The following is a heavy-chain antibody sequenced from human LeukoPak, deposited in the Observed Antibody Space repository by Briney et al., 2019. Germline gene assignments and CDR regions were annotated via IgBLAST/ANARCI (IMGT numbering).Heavy chain of an antibody. CDR2: ISSSSSYI. J-gene: IGHJ6*02. D-gene: IGHD3-10*01. Sequence: PGGSLRLSCAASGFTFSSYSMNWVRQAPGKGLEWVSSISSSSSYIYYADSVKGRFAISRDNAKNSLYLQMNSLRAEDTAVYYCARARFGPYKYHYYYYYGMDVRGQGTTVTVSS. CDR3: ARARFGPYKYHYYYYYGMDV. CDR1: GFTFSSYS. V-gene: IGHV3-21*01.